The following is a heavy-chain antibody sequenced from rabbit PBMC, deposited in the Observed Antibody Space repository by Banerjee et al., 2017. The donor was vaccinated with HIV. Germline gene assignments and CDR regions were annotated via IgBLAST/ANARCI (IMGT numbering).Heavy chain of an antibody. CDR3: ARSLYGYATITRLDL. D-gene: IGHD6-1*01. Sequence: QSLEESGGDLVKPGASLTLTCTASGFSFSNNYYMCWVRQAPGKGLEWSGCIYTAGGSTWYASWAKGRFTISKTSSTTVTLQMTSLTAADTATYFCARSLYGYATITRLDLWGQGTLVTVS. J-gene: IGHJ3*01. CDR1: GFSFSNNYY. CDR2: IYTAGGST. V-gene: IGHV1S40*01.